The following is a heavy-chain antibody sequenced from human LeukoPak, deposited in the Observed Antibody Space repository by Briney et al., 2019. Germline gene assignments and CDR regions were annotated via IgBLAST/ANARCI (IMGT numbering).Heavy chain of an antibody. CDR3: ARTYYYDSSGYSNFDY. Sequence: SVKVSCKASGGTFSSYAISWVRQAPGQGLEWMGGIIPIFGTANYAQKFQGRVTITADESTSTAYMELSSLRSEDTAVYYCARTYYYDSSGYSNFDYWGQGTLVTVSS. J-gene: IGHJ4*02. CDR1: GGTFSSYA. CDR2: IIPIFGTA. D-gene: IGHD3-22*01. V-gene: IGHV1-69*13.